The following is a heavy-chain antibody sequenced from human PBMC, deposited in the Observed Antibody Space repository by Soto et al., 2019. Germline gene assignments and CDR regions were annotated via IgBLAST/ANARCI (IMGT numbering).Heavy chain of an antibody. CDR2: IRSKANSYAT. D-gene: IGHD6-13*01. CDR1: GFTFSGSA. J-gene: IGHJ6*02. V-gene: IGHV3-73*02. CDR3: TRLDSSSWYGMYGMDV. Sequence: EVQLVESGGGLVQPGGSLKLSCAASGFTFSGSAMHWVRQASGKGLEWVGRIRSKANSYATAYAASVKGRFTISRDDSKNTEYLQRNSLKTENTAVYYCTRLDSSSWYGMYGMDVWGQGTTVTVSS.